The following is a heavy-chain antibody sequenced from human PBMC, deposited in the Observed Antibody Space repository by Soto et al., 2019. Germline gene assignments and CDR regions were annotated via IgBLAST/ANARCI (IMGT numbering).Heavy chain of an antibody. V-gene: IGHV4-31*02. CDR1: GGSISSGVYY. Sequence: NPSETLSLTCTVSGGSISSGVYYWSWIRQHPGNGLEWIGYIYYIGSTYYNPSLKSRVTISVDTSKNQFSLKLSSVTAADTAVYYCARAKYYYDSSGYYGPDAFDIWGQGTIVKVS. CDR3: ARAKYYYDSSGYYGPDAFDI. J-gene: IGHJ3*02. D-gene: IGHD3-22*01. CDR2: IYYIGST.